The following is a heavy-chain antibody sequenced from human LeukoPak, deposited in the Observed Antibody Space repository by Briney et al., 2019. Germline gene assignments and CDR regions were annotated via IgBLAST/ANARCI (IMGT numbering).Heavy chain of an antibody. CDR2: IYPGDSDT. CDR3: ARRRTYNWNDVDAFDI. J-gene: IGHJ3*02. Sequence: GESLKISCKGSGYSFTSYWIGWVRQMPGKGLEWVVIIYPGDSDTRYSPSFQGQVTISADKSISTAYLQWSSLKASDTAMYYCARRRTYNWNDVDAFDIWGQGTMVTVSS. V-gene: IGHV5-51*01. D-gene: IGHD1-1*01. CDR1: GYSFTSYW.